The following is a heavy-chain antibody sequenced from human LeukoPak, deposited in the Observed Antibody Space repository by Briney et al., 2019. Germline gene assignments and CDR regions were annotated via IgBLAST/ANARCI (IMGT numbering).Heavy chain of an antibody. CDR2: ISGRGGST. V-gene: IGHV3-23*01. D-gene: IGHD5-24*01. CDR3: AKEVEMATIHY. J-gene: IGHJ4*02. Sequence: RGSLRLSCAASGFTFSSYAMSWVRQAPGKGLEWVSAISGRGGSTYYADSVKGRFTISRDNSKNTLYLQMNSLRAEDTAVYYCAKEVEMATIHYWGQGTLVTVSS. CDR1: GFTFSSYA.